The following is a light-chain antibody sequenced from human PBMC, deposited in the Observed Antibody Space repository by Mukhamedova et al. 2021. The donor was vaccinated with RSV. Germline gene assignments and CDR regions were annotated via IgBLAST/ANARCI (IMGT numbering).Light chain of an antibody. V-gene: IGLV2-14*01. CDR3: SSYTSSSTSSSTHVV. CDR1: DVGGYNY. J-gene: IGLJ2*01. CDR2: EVS. Sequence: DVGGYNYVSWYQQHPGKAPKLMIYEVSNRPSGVSNRFSGSKSGNTASLTISGRQAEDEAEYYCSSYTSSSTSSSTHVVFGGGTK.